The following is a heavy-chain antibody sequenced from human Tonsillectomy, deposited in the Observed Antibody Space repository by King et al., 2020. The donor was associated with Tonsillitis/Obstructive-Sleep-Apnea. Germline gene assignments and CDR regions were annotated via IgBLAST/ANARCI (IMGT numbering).Heavy chain of an antibody. CDR2: ISTSGSSM. Sequence: VQLVESGGDLVQPGGSLRLSCAASGFTLSNYAMNWVRQAPGKGLEWSSYISTSGSSMSYADSVKGQFTVSRDNAKSALYLQMNSLGDEDTAGYYCSKKDYYYMDVWGKGTTVTVSS. CDR1: GFTLSNYA. V-gene: IGHV3-48*03. CDR3: SKKDYYYMDV. J-gene: IGHJ6*03.